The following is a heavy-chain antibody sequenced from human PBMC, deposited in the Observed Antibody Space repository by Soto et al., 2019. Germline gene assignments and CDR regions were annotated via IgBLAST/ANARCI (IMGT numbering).Heavy chain of an antibody. CDR2: INPSGGST. J-gene: IGHJ6*02. Sequence: ASVKVSCKASGYTFTSYYMHWVRQAPGQGLEWMGIINPSGGSTSYAQKFQGRVTMTRDTSTSTVYMELSSLRSEDTAVYYCARGGDNVLRFFEWSLASYYYYGMDVWGQGTTVTVSS. V-gene: IGHV1-46*01. D-gene: IGHD3-3*01. CDR1: GYTFTSYY. CDR3: ARGGDNVLRFFEWSLASYYYYGMDV.